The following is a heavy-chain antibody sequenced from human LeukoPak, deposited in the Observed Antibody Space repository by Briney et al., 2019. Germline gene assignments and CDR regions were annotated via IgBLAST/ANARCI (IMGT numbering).Heavy chain of an antibody. Sequence: ASVKVSCKASGYTFTGYYMHWVRQAPGQGLEWMGWINPNSGGTNYAQKFQGRVTMTRDASTNTVYMELSSLRSEDTAVYYCARDFYCSGGSCSYAFDVWGQGTMVTVSS. V-gene: IGHV1-2*02. CDR2: INPNSGGT. J-gene: IGHJ3*01. CDR3: ARDFYCSGGSCSYAFDV. D-gene: IGHD2-15*01. CDR1: GYTFTGYY.